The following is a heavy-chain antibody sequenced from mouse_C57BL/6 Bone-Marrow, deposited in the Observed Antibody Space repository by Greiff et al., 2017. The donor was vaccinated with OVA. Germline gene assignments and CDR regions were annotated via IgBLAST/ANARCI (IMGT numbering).Heavy chain of an antibody. Sequence: QVQLQQPGAELVMPGASVKLSCKASGYTFTSYWMHWVKQRPGQGLEWIGEIDPSDSYTNYNQKFTGKSTLTVDKSSSTAYMQLSSLTSEDSAVYYCARGSPVYYFDYWGQGTTLTVSS. D-gene: IGHD3-1*01. V-gene: IGHV1-69*01. CDR3: ARGSPVYYFDY. CDR1: GYTFTSYW. J-gene: IGHJ2*01. CDR2: IDPSDSYT.